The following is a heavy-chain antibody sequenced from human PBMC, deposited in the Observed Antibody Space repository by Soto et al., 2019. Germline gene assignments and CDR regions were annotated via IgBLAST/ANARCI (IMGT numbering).Heavy chain of an antibody. CDR2: ISTSKGNT. J-gene: IGHJ3*02. CDR3: ARVLLWFGDPRSFDI. D-gene: IGHD3-10*01. Sequence: GASVKVSCKTSGYTFTSYGIAWVRQAPGQGLEWMGWISTSKGNTNYAQKFQGRVTMTTDTSTSTAYMELRSLRSDDTAVYYCARVLLWFGDPRSFDIWGQGTMVTVSS. V-gene: IGHV1-18*01. CDR1: GYTFTSYG.